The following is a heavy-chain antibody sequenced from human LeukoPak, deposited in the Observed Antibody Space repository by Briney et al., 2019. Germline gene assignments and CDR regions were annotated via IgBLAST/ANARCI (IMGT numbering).Heavy chain of an antibody. D-gene: IGHD1-26*01. V-gene: IGHV4-34*01. J-gene: IGHJ6*02. CDR1: GGSFSGYY. Sequence: SETLSLTCAVYGGSFSGYYWSWIRQPPGKGLEWIGEINHSGSTNYNPSLKSRVTISVDTSKNQFSLKLSSVTAADTAVYYCASGPPYSGSSTTRPRDYYYYGMDVWGQGTTVTVSS. CDR3: ASGPPYSGSSTTRPRDYYYYGMDV. CDR2: INHSGST.